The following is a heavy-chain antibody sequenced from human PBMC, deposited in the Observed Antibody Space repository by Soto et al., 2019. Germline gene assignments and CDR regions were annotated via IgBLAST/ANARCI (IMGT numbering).Heavy chain of an antibody. CDR3: ASGSFREQLGAPCDY. Sequence: SETLSLTCAVYGGSFSGYYWSWIRQPPGKGLEWIGEINHSGSTNYNPSLKSRVTISVDTSKNQFSLKLSSVTAADTAVYYCASGSFREQLGAPCDYWGQGTLVTVSS. CDR2: INHSGST. V-gene: IGHV4-34*01. D-gene: IGHD6-6*01. CDR1: GGSFSGYY. J-gene: IGHJ4*02.